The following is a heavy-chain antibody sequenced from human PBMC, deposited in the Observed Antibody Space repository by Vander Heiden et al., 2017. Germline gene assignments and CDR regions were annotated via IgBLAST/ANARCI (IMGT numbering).Heavy chain of an antibody. CDR3: ATIIYCGGDCGG. D-gene: IGHD2-21*02. CDR1: ALTPSDYS. Sequence: EVQLVGSGGGLVQPGGSLRLSCAASALTPSDYSMAWVRQAPGKGLEWVGRSRNKAKSYTTDYAASVKGRITISRDDSKNSLFLKRNSLKTEDTAVYYCATIIYCGGDCGGWGQGTPVTVSS. J-gene: IGHJ4*02. V-gene: IGHV3-72*01. CDR2: SRNKAKSYTT.